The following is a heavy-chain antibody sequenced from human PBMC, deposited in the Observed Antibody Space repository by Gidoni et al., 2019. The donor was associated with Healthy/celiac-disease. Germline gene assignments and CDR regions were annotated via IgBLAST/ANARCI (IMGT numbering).Heavy chain of an antibody. CDR1: GFTFSSYA. CDR2: ISGIGGST. V-gene: IGHV3-23*01. J-gene: IGHJ6*03. D-gene: IGHD3-3*01. Sequence: EVQLLESGGGLVQPGGSLRLSCAASGFTFSSYAMRWVRQAPGKGLEWFSAISGIGGSTYYADSVKGRFTISRDNSKNTRYLQMNSLRAEDTAVYYCAKGGPEWGSGYSYYYYYYMDVWGKGTTVTVSS. CDR3: AKGGPEWGSGYSYYYYYYMDV.